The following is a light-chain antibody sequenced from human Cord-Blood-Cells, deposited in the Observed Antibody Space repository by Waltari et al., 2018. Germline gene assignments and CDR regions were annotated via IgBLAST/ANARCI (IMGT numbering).Light chain of an antibody. Sequence: QSVLTQPPSASGTPGQRVTISCSGSSSNIGSNTVNWYQQLPGTAPKLLSYSNNQRPSGVPDRFSGSKSGTSAALAISGLQSEDEADYYCAAWDDSLNGWVFGGGTKRTVL. CDR1: SSNIGSNT. J-gene: IGLJ3*02. V-gene: IGLV1-44*01. CDR3: AAWDDSLNGWV. CDR2: SNN.